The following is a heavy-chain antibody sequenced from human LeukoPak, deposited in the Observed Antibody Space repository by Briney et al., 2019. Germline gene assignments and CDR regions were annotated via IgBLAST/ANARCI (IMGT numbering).Heavy chain of an antibody. CDR3: AKSDAANYYDSSGYYSGYYFDY. Sequence: PGGSLRLSCAASGFTFSSYGMHWVRQAPGKGLEWVAVISYDGSNKYYADSVKGRFTISRDNSKNTLYLQMNSLRAEDTAVYYCAKSDAANYYDSSGYYSGYYFDYWGQGTLVTVSS. V-gene: IGHV3-30*18. CDR1: GFTFSSYG. CDR2: ISYDGSNK. J-gene: IGHJ4*02. D-gene: IGHD3-22*01.